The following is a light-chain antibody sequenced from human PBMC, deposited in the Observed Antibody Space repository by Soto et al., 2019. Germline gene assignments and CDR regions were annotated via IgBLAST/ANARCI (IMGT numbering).Light chain of an antibody. V-gene: IGLV2-14*01. CDR2: EVS. CDR3: SSFAGSRVLV. Sequence: QSALTQPASVSGSPGQSITISCTGTSRDVGGYNYVSWYQQHPGKAPKLIIFEVSNRPSGVSNRFSGSKSGNRASLTISGLQAEDEADYYCSSFAGSRVLVLGGGTKLTVL. J-gene: IGLJ2*01. CDR1: SRDVGGYNY.